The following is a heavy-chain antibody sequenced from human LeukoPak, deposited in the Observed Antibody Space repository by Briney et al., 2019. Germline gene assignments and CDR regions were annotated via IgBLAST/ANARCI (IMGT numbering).Heavy chain of an antibody. CDR1: GFTFSSYA. CDR3: ARDPVPWLRSVDY. J-gene: IGHJ4*02. CDR2: ISYDGSNK. D-gene: IGHD6-19*01. Sequence: PGGSLRLSCAASGFTFSSYAMHWVRQAPGKGLEWVAVISYDGSNKYYADSVKGRFTISRDNSKNTLYLQMSSLSTDDTAVYYCARDPVPWLRSVDYWGQGTLVTVSS. V-gene: IGHV3-30-3*01.